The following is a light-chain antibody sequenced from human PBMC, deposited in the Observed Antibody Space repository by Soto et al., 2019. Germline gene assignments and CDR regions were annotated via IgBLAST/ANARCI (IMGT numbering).Light chain of an antibody. CDR2: DAS. CDR1: QSVSSF. V-gene: IGKV3-11*01. Sequence: EVVLTPSPDTLFLSPGERATLSCRASQSVSSFLAWYQQNPGQAPRLLIYDASNRATGIPARFSGSGSGTDFTLTISSLEPEDFAVYFCQHRSSWPGAFGPGTKVDIK. CDR3: QHRSSWPGA. J-gene: IGKJ3*01.